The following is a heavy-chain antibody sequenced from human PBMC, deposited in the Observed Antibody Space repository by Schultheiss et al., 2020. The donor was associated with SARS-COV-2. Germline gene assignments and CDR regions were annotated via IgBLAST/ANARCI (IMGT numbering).Heavy chain of an antibody. CDR3: AKGHDYVWGSYRDGNWFDP. D-gene: IGHD3-16*02. Sequence: GGSLRLSCAASGFTFSSYEMNWVRQAPGKGLEWVSYISSSGSTIYYADSVKGRFTISRDNAKNSLYLQMNSLRAEDTAVYYCAKGHDYVWGSYRDGNWFDPWGQGTLVTVSS. CDR1: GFTFSSYE. J-gene: IGHJ5*02. CDR2: ISSSGSTI. V-gene: IGHV3-48*03.